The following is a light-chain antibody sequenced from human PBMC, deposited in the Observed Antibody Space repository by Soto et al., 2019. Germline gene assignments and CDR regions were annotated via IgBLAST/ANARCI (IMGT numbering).Light chain of an antibody. V-gene: IGLV2-14*03. CDR1: SSDVGHYNY. J-gene: IGLJ1*01. CDR3: CSYTTTTSRV. CDR2: DVS. Sequence: QSALTQPASVSGSPGQSITISCTGTSSDVGHYNYVSWYQQHPGNAPKLVIYDVSIRASGVSDRFSGSKSGNTASLTISGLQADDEADYYCCSYTTTTSRVFGTGSKLTVL.